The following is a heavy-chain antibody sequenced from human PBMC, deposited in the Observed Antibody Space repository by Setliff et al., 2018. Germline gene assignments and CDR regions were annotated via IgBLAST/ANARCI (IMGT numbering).Heavy chain of an antibody. Sequence: SETLSLTCTVSGGSISSGGYYWSWIRRHPGKGLEWIGYIYYSGSTYYNPSLKSRLTISVDTSKTQFSLRLSSVTAADTAVYYCARAITSKYYFEYWGRGTLVTVSS. D-gene: IGHD3-16*01. CDR3: ARAITSKYYFEY. V-gene: IGHV4-31*03. J-gene: IGHJ4*02. CDR2: IYYSGST. CDR1: GGSISSGGYY.